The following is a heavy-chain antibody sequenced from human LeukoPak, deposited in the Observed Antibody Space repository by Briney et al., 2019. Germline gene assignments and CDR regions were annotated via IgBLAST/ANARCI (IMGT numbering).Heavy chain of an antibody. CDR1: GYSISSGYY. D-gene: IGHD6-13*01. CDR3: ARGKAAAGYYYYYMDV. J-gene: IGHJ6*03. V-gene: IGHV4-38-2*01. CDR2: IYHSGRT. Sequence: SETLSLTCAVSGYSISSGYYWGWIRQPPGKGLEWIGSIYHSGRTYYNPSPKSRVTISVDTSKNLFSLKLSSVTAADTAVYYCARGKAAAGYYYYYMDVWGKGTTVTISS.